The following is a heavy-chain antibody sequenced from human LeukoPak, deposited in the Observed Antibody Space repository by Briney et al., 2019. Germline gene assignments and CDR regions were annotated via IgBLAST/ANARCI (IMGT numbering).Heavy chain of an antibody. V-gene: IGHV4-4*07. D-gene: IGHD3-22*01. J-gene: IGHJ3*02. CDR3: ARGPYSYDSSGAFDI. CDR2: IYTSGST. CDR1: GGSISSYY. Sequence: SETLSLTCTVSGGSISSYYWSWLRQPAGKGLEWIGRIYTSGSTNYNPSLKSRVTMSVDTSKNQFSLKLSSVTAADTAVYFCARGPYSYDSSGAFDIWGQGTMVTVSS.